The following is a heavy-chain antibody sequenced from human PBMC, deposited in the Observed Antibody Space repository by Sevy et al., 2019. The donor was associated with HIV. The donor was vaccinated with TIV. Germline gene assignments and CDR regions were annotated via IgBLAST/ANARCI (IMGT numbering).Heavy chain of an antibody. V-gene: IGHV3-30*02. CDR1: GFTFSSYG. J-gene: IGHJ4*02. CDR3: AREYSFSYYFDY. Sequence: GGSLRLSCAASGFTFSSYGMHWVRQAPGKGLEWVAFIRYDGNNKYYADSVKGRFTISRDNSKNTLYLQMNSLRAEDTAVYYCAREYSFSYYFDYWGQGTLVTVS. D-gene: IGHD4-4*01. CDR2: IRYDGNNK.